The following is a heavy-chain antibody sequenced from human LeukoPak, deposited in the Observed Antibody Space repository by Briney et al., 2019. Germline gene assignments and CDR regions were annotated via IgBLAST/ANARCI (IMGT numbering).Heavy chain of an antibody. V-gene: IGHV4-39*01. Sequence: PSETLSLTCPVSGGSISSTIYYWGWIRQPPGKGLEWIGSISYSGSTYYNPSLKSRVTISVDTSKNQFSLKLNSVTAAGTAVYFCASHRGQWELPRYYFDYWGQGTLVTVSS. D-gene: IGHD1-26*01. CDR3: ASHRGQWELPRYYFDY. J-gene: IGHJ4*02. CDR1: GGSISSTIYY. CDR2: ISYSGST.